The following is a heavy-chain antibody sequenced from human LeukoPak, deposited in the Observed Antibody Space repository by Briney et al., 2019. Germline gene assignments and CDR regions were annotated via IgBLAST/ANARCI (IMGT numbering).Heavy chain of an antibody. CDR2: IYYSGST. J-gene: IGHJ4*02. CDR3: ARGSGYYYAFDY. CDR1: GGSISSSSYY. D-gene: IGHD3-22*01. V-gene: IGHV4-39*07. Sequence: PSETLSLTCTVSGGSISSSSYYWGWIRQPPGKGLEWIGSIYYSGSTYYNPSLKSRVTISVDTSKNQFSLRLSSVTAADTAVYYCARGSGYYYAFDYWGQGTLVTASS.